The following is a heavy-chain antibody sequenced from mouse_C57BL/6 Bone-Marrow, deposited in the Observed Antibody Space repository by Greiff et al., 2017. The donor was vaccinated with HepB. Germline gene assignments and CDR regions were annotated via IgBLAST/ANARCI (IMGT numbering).Heavy chain of an antibody. Sequence: QVQLQQPGAELVKPGASVKLSCKASGYTFTSYWMQWVKQRPGQGLEWIGEIDPSDSYTNYNQKFKGKATLTVDTSSSTAYMQLSSLTSEDAAVYYGAREDYGSSHTAYAMDYWGQGTSVTVSS. CDR2: IDPSDSYT. V-gene: IGHV1-50*01. D-gene: IGHD1-1*01. J-gene: IGHJ4*01. CDR1: GYTFTSYW. CDR3: AREDYGSSHTAYAMDY.